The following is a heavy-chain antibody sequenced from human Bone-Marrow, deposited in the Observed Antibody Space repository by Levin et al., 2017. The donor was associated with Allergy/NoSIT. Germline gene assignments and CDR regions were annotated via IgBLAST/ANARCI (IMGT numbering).Heavy chain of an antibody. CDR1: GFTFEKFG. J-gene: IGHJ4*02. D-gene: IGHD3-22*01. Sequence: GGSLRLSCAASGFTFEKFGLSWVRQAPGKGLEWVSSISGRDGSTYYADSVKGRFTSSRDNSKTTLYLQMNSLRAEDTAVYYCAKDLYEYDSSGYFPFDSWGQGSLVTVSS. CDR2: ISGRDGST. V-gene: IGHV3-23*01. CDR3: AKDLYEYDSSGYFPFDS.